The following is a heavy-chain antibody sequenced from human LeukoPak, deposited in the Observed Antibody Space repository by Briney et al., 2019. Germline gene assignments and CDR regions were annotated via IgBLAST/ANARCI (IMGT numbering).Heavy chain of an antibody. CDR2: IYSGGST. CDR3: AREPNLYGDYVFDY. J-gene: IGHJ4*02. CDR1: GFTVSSNY. V-gene: IGHV3-53*01. Sequence: GGSLRLSCAASGFTVSSNYMSWVRQAPGKGLEWVSVIYSGGSTYYADSVKGRFTISRDNSKNTLYLQMNSLRAEDTAVYYCAREPNLYGDYVFDYWGQGTLVTVSS. D-gene: IGHD4-17*01.